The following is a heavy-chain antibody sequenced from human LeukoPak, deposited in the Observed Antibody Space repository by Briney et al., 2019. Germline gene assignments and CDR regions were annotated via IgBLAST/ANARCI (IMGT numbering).Heavy chain of an antibody. CDR1: GGSFSGYY. D-gene: IGHD5-24*01. CDR3: ARVRSRDGYNYGLLDY. V-gene: IGHV4-30-4*08. CDR2: IYYSGST. Sequence: SETLSLTCAVYGGSFSGYYWSWIRQPPGKGLEWIGYIYYSGSTYYNPSLKSRLPISVDTSKNQFSLKLTSVTAADTAVYYCARVRSRDGYNYGLLDYWGQGTLVTVSS. J-gene: IGHJ4*02.